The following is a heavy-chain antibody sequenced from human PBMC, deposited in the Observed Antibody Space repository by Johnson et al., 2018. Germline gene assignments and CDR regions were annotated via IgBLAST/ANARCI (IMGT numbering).Heavy chain of an antibody. CDR3: AKNSTSYYYYYGMDV. CDR2: ISYDGSNK. Sequence: QVQLVESGGGVVQPGRSLRLACAASGFTFSSYDMHWVRQAPGKGLEWVAVISYDGSNKYYVDSVKGRFTISRDNSKNTLYLQLKSLRAEDTAVYYGAKNSTSYYYYYGMDVWGQGTTVTVSS. CDR1: GFTFSSYD. J-gene: IGHJ6*02. D-gene: IGHD6-6*01. V-gene: IGHV3-30*18.